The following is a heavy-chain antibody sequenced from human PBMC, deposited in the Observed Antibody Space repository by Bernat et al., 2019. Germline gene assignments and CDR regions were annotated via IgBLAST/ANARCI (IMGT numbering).Heavy chain of an antibody. CDR3: PTGSGNNWNFDY. D-gene: IGHD1-1*01. CDR1: GFTFSSYG. CDR2: TRDDGSKK. J-gene: IGHJ4*02. Sequence: QVQLVESGGGVVQPGRSLRLSCAASGFTFSSYGMHWVRQAPGKGLEWVAFTRDDGSKKYYADSVRGRFTISRDNSKNTVYLQMNSLRTEDTAVYYCPTGSGNNWNFDYWGQGILVTVSS. V-gene: IGHV3-30*02.